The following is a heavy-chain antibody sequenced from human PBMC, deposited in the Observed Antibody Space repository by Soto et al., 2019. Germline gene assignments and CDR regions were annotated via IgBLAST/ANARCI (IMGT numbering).Heavy chain of an antibody. V-gene: IGHV3-33*01. CDR1: GFTFSSYG. J-gene: IGHJ4*02. D-gene: IGHD6-13*01. CDR2: IWYDGSNK. CDR3: ARDFSSWDSFDY. Sequence: QVQLVESGGGVVQPGRSLRLSCAASGFTFSSYGMHWVRQAPGKGLEWVAVIWYDGSNKYYADSVKGRFTISRDNSKNTLYLQMNSLRAEDTAVYYCARDFSSWDSFDYSGQGTLVTVSS.